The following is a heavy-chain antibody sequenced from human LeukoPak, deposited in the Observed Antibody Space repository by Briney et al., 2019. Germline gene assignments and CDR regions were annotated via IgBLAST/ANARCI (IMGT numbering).Heavy chain of an antibody. D-gene: IGHD3-10*01. CDR3: AKLGNFASGSYSD. CDR2: ISDSGGYT. CDR1: GFTFSSFA. J-gene: IGHJ4*02. Sequence: QPGGSLRLSCAASGFTFSSFAMSWVRQAPGKGLEWVSTISDSGGYTYYADSVKGRFTISRDNSKNTLCLHMNSLRAEDTAVYYCAKLGNFASGSYSDWGQGTLVTVSS. V-gene: IGHV3-23*01.